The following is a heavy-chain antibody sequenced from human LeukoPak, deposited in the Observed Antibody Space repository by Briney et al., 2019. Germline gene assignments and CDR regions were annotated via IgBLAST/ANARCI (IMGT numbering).Heavy chain of an antibody. CDR1: GFTFSSYG. V-gene: IGHV3-33*01. CDR3: ARESTAQSFDY. CDR2: IWYDGSNK. D-gene: IGHD5-18*01. J-gene: IGHJ4*02. Sequence: QTGGSLRLSCAASGFTFSSYGMHWVRQAPGKGLEWVAVIWYDGSNKYYADSVKGRFTISRDNSKNTLYLQMNSLRAEDTAVYYCARESTAQSFDYWGQGTLVTVSS.